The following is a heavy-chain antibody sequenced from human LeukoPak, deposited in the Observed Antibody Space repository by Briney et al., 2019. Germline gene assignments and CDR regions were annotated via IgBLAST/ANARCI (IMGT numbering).Heavy chain of an antibody. Sequence: SETLSLTCDVSGASIRNKFWSWLRHPPGKALEWIGYISYTGTTNYNPSLQSRVTISVDTSKNQLSLKLTSMTAADTAVYYCARDRSLFSSGIDYWGQGTLVTVSS. J-gene: IGHJ4*02. CDR3: ARDRSLFSSGIDY. V-gene: IGHV4-59*01. D-gene: IGHD6-19*01. CDR2: ISYTGTT. CDR1: GASIRNKF.